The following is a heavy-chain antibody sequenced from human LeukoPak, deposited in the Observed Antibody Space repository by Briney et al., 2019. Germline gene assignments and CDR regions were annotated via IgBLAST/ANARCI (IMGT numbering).Heavy chain of an antibody. J-gene: IGHJ3*02. CDR2: INSSGSTI. Sequence: GGSLRLSCAASGFTFSSYEMNWVRQAPGKGLEWVSYINSSGSTIYYADSVKGRFTISRDNAKNSLYLQMNSLRAEDTAVYYCARAKLRFLEWSQTDAFDIWGQGTMVTVSS. D-gene: IGHD3-3*01. V-gene: IGHV3-48*03. CDR1: GFTFSSYE. CDR3: ARAKLRFLEWSQTDAFDI.